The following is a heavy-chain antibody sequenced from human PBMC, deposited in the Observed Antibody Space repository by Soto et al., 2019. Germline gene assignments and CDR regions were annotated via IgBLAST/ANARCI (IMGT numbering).Heavy chain of an antibody. CDR1: VGSISSGGDY. J-gene: IGHJ6*02. V-gene: IGHV4-31*03. D-gene: IGHD3-16*01. CDR2: IYYSGSN. Sequence: QVQLQESGPGLVKPSQTLSLTCTVSVGSISSGGDYWSWIRQHPGKGLEWIGYIYYSGSNYYNPSLKSGVTISADMPKNQFSLKLSSVTAADTAVYYCAGALRGEGLPRYYSYGMDVWGQGTKVTVSS. CDR3: AGALRGEGLPRYYSYGMDV.